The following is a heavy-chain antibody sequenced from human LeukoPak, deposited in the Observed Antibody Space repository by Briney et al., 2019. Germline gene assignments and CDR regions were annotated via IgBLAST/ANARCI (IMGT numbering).Heavy chain of an antibody. CDR2: IYTSGST. CDR1: GGSISSYY. V-gene: IGHV4-4*07. J-gene: IGHJ6*03. Sequence: PSETLSLTCTVSGGSISSYYWSWIRQPAGKGLEWIGRIYTSGSTNYNPSLKSRVTMSVDTSKNQFSLKLSSVTAADTAVYYCARDSPPVDYYYYYMDVWGKGATVTVSS. CDR3: ARDSPPVDYYYYYMDV.